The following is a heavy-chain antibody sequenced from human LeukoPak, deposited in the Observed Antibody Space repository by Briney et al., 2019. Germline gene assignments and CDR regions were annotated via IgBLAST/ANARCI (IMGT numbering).Heavy chain of an antibody. CDR1: GGSIRSNTYY. J-gene: IGHJ4*02. Sequence: KPSETLSLTCTVSGGSIRSNTYYWGWIRQPPGKGLEWIGSIYYSGSTYYNPSLKSRVTISVDTSKNQFSLKLSSVTAADTAVYYCAGETARGPADYWGQGTLVTVSS. V-gene: IGHV4-39*07. CDR3: AGETARGPADY. D-gene: IGHD6-6*01. CDR2: IYYSGST.